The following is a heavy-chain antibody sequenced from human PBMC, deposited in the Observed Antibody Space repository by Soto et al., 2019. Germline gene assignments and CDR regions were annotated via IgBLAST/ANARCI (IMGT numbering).Heavy chain of an antibody. CDR2: IIPIFGTA. D-gene: IGHD2-15*01. CDR3: ASGVVVVAATPDYYYGMDV. Sequence: KVSCKASGGTFSSYAISWVRQAPGQGLEWMGGIIPIFGTANYAQKFQGRVTITADKSTSTAYMELSSLRSEDTAVYYCASGVVVVAATPDYYYGMDVWGQGTKVTVSS. J-gene: IGHJ6*02. CDR1: GGTFSSYA. V-gene: IGHV1-69*06.